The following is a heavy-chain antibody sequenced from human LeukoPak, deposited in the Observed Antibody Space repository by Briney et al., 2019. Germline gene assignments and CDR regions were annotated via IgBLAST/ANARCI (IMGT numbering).Heavy chain of an antibody. Sequence: PGGSLRLSCAASGFTFSSYAMSWLRQAPGKGLKWLSTISSSGGSTYYADSVKGRFTISRDNSKNTRNLQMNSLKAEDTAVYSCASNAGWYNSGAADYWGKRTLVTVSS. CDR2: ISSSGGST. CDR3: ASNAGWYNSGAADY. J-gene: IGHJ4*02. D-gene: IGHD6-19*01. CDR1: GFTFSSYA. V-gene: IGHV3-23*01.